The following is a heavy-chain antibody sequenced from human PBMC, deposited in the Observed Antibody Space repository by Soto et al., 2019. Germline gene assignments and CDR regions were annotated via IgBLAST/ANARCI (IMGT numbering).Heavy chain of an antibody. Sequence: QVQLVQSGAEVKKPGSSVKVSCKASGGTFSSYAISWVRQAPGQGLEWMGGIIPIFGTANYAQKVQGRGANTADESTGTAYMELSSLRSEDTAVYYCAREGSVRQGAFDIWGQGTIVTVSS. V-gene: IGHV1-69*01. CDR2: IIPIFGTA. CDR3: AREGSVRQGAFDI. J-gene: IGHJ3*02. CDR1: GGTFSSYA.